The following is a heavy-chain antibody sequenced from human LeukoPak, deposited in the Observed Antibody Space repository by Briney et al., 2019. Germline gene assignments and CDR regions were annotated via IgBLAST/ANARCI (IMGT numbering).Heavy chain of an antibody. CDR3: AKDPRSGSSDY. CDR1: GFTFSSHG. V-gene: IGHV3-23*01. Sequence: GGSLRLSCAASGFTFSSHGMHWVRQAPGKGLEWVSAISGSGGSTYYADSVKGRFTISRDNSKNTLYLQMNSLRAGDTAVYYCAKDPRSGSSDYWGQGTLVTVSS. D-gene: IGHD1-26*01. J-gene: IGHJ4*02. CDR2: ISGSGGST.